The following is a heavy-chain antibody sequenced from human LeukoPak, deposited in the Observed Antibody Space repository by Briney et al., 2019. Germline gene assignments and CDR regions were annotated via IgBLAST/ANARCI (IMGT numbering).Heavy chain of an antibody. CDR3: ARGRSGWYHNFDY. CDR2: IKPNSGGT. CDR1: GYTFTGYY. Sequence: ASVKVSCKASGYTFTGYYIHWVRQAPGQGLEWMGWIKPNSGGTNYAQKFQGRVTMTRDTSISTAYMELSRLRSDDTAVYYCARGRSGWYHNFDYWGQGTLVTVSS. V-gene: IGHV1-2*02. D-gene: IGHD6-19*01. J-gene: IGHJ4*02.